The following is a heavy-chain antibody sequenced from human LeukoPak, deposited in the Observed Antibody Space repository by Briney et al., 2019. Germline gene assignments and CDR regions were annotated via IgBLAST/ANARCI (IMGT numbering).Heavy chain of an antibody. CDR3: ARDYYDSSGYSDY. CDR1: GYIFTDYY. Sequence: GASVKVSCKASGYIFTDYYMHWVRQAPGQELGWMGRINPNSGGTNYAQKFQGRVTFTTDESTSTAYMELSSLRSEDTAVYYCARDYYDSSGYSDYWGQGTLVTVSS. V-gene: IGHV1/OR15-1*04. CDR2: INPNSGGT. D-gene: IGHD3-22*01. J-gene: IGHJ4*02.